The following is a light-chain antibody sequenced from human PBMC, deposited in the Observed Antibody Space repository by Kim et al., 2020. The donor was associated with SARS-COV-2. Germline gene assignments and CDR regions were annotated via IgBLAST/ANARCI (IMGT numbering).Light chain of an antibody. V-gene: IGKV1-5*03. CDR2: KAS. CDR3: QQYNAYWT. Sequence: FASVGDRVTITCRASESISSWLAWYQQKPGKAPKLLIYKASSLESGVPSRFSGSGSETEFTLTISSLQPDDFATYYCQQYNAYWTFGQGTKVDIK. CDR1: ESISSW. J-gene: IGKJ1*01.